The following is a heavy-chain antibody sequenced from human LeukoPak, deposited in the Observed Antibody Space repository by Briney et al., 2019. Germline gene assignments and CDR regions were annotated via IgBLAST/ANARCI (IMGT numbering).Heavy chain of an antibody. D-gene: IGHD5/OR15-5a*01. V-gene: IGHV5-51*01. CDR1: GYSFISHW. CDR2: IYPGDSDT. J-gene: IGHJ6*03. CDR3: ARHFSSVSYRGYYYYYYMDV. Sequence: GESLQISCKGSGYSFISHWIGWVRQVPGKGLEWMGIIYPGDSDTRYSPAFEGQVTMSVDKSISTAYLQWSSLKASDTAIYYCARHFSSVSYRGYYYYYYMDVWGKGTSVTVSS.